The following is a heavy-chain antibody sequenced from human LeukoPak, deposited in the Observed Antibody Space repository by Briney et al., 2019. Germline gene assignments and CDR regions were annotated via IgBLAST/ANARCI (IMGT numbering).Heavy chain of an antibody. Sequence: GGSLRLSCAASGFTFGSSAMSWVRQAPGKGPEWVSTFSRSGPDTYYADSVKGRFTISRDNSKNTLYLQMNSLRAEDTAVYYCARGDGYNSRQFDYWGQGTLVTVSS. CDR1: GFTFGSSA. V-gene: IGHV3-23*01. D-gene: IGHD5-24*01. J-gene: IGHJ4*02. CDR2: FSRSGPDT. CDR3: ARGDGYNSRQFDY.